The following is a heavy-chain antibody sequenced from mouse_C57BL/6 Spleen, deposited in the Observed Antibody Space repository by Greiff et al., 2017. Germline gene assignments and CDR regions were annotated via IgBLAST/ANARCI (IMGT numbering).Heavy chain of an antibody. CDR1: GYSFTSYY. J-gene: IGHJ2*01. V-gene: IGHV1-66*01. CDR2: IYPGSGNT. D-gene: IGHD2-1*01. CDR3: AREQDGNYFDY. Sequence: QVQLQQSGPELVKPGASVKISCKASGYSFTSYYIHWVKQRPGQGLEWIGWIYPGSGNTKYNEKFKGKATLTADTSSSTAYMQLSSLTSEDSAVYYCAREQDGNYFDYWGQGTTLTVSS.